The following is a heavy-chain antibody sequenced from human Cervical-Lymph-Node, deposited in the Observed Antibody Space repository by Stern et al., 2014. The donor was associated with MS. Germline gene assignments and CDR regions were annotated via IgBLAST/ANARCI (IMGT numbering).Heavy chain of an antibody. J-gene: IGHJ6*02. Sequence: VQLEESGTEVKKPGSSVKVSCKASGVTFSNSSITWVRQATGQGIEWMGGIIPLFDSTHYAQMFQGRVTITADESTITSYMELNSLRSEDTAVYYCARGGLYYYYSGMDVWGQGTTVIVSS. CDR2: IIPLFDST. CDR3: ARGGLYYYYSGMDV. V-gene: IGHV1-69*01. CDR1: GVTFSNSS.